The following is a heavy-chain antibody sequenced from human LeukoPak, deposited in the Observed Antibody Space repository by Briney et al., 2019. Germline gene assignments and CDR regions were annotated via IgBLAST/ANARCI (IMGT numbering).Heavy chain of an antibody. CDR2: INPSAGTT. CDR1: GYTFTSNY. J-gene: IGHJ4*02. V-gene: IGHV1-46*01. D-gene: IGHD5-18*01. CDR3: ARGVVVHEYTYGTFDY. Sequence: ASVKVSCKASGYTFTSNYIHWVRRAPGQGLQWMGIINPSAGTTTYAQRFQGRVTMTRDTSTSTVYMELSSLRSEDTAVYYCARGVVVHEYTYGTFDYWGQGTLVTGSS.